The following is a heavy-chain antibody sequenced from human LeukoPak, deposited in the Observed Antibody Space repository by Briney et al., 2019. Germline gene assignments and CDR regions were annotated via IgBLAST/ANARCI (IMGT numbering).Heavy chain of an antibody. CDR2: ISYDGSNK. CDR3: ARDLSLGDSSGYHRGGFDY. Sequence: GGSLRLSCAASGFTFSSYAMHWVRQAPGKGLEWVAVISYDGSNKYYADSVKGRFTISRDNSKNTLYLQMNSLRAEDTAVYYCARDLSLGDSSGYHRGGFDYWGQGTLVTVSS. CDR1: GFTFSSYA. J-gene: IGHJ4*02. V-gene: IGHV3-30*04. D-gene: IGHD3-22*01.